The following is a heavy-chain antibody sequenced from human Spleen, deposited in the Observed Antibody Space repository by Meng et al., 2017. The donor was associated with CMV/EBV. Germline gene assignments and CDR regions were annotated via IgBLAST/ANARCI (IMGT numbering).Heavy chain of an antibody. J-gene: IGHJ4*02. Sequence: KAFGFTFASYAMRWVGQAPGQRLEWMGWINAGNGNTKYSQKFQGRVTITRDTSASKAYMELSSLRSEDTAVYYCARARIVGAIHFDYWGQGTLVTVSS. CDR1: GFTFASYA. CDR3: ARARIVGAIHFDY. V-gene: IGHV1-3*01. D-gene: IGHD1-26*01. CDR2: INAGNGNT.